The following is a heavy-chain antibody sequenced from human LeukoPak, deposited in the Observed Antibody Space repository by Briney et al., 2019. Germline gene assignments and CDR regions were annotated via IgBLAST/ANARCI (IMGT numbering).Heavy chain of an antibody. Sequence: SVKVSCKASGGTFSSYAISWVRQAPGQGLEWMGRIIPIFGTANYTQKFQGRVSITTDESTSTAYMELSSLRSEDTAVYYCARGYYYDSSGYYWSFDPWGQGTLVTVSS. D-gene: IGHD3-22*01. CDR1: GGTFSSYA. V-gene: IGHV1-69*05. CDR3: ARGYYYDSSGYYWSFDP. J-gene: IGHJ5*02. CDR2: IIPIFGTA.